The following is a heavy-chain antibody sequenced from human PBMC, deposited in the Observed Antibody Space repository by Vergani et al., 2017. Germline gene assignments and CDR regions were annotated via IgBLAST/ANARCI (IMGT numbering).Heavy chain of an antibody. J-gene: IGHJ4*02. CDR2: FYTSGST. Sequence: QVQLQESGPGLVKPSQTLSLTCTVSGGSISSGSYYWSWIRQPAGKGLEWIGRFYTSGSTNYNPALKSRGTISVDTSKNQFSLKLSSVTAADTAVYYCARGSVRSSSWPIDYWGQGTLVTVSS. CDR1: GGSISSGSYY. CDR3: ARGSVRSSSWPIDY. V-gene: IGHV4-61*02. D-gene: IGHD6-13*01.